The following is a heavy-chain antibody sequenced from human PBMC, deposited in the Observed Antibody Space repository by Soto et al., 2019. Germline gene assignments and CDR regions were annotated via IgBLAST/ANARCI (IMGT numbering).Heavy chain of an antibody. J-gene: IGHJ3*02. CDR3: AKGLLAIVGTTLPRDAFNI. D-gene: IGHD1-26*01. CDR1: GFSFTTYV. Sequence: PGGSLRLSCAASGFSFTTYVMHWVRQAQGKGLGWVAAISHDASHKYYGDAVKGRFTISRDTSKNAVYLEMNSLRPEDTAVYYCAKGLLAIVGTTLPRDAFNIWGQGTMVTVSS. CDR2: ISHDASHK. V-gene: IGHV3-30*18.